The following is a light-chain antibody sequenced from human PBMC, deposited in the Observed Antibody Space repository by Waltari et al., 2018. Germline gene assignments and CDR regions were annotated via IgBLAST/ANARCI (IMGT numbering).Light chain of an antibody. V-gene: IGKV3-15*01. J-gene: IGKJ1*01. Sequence: ETVITQSPATLSVSPGESATLPCRTSQTVSSNLAWYQQKPGQAPRLPIYGASISASGVPARFSGGRCATQFTLYIHSLQSESFAIYYCQQYNTWPPRTLSQGTKVDMK. CDR3: QQYNTWPPRT. CDR1: QTVSSN. CDR2: GAS.